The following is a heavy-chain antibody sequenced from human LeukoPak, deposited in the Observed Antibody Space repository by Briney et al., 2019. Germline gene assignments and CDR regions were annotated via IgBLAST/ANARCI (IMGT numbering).Heavy chain of an antibody. CDR2: IYISGST. Sequence: SETLSLTCTVSGASITSYYWSWIRQPAGKGLEWIGRIYISGSTNYNPSLKSRVTMSVDTSKNQFSLKLSSVTPADTAVYYCARDLEQQLGDFWFDPWGQGTLVTVSS. CDR1: GASITSYY. D-gene: IGHD6-13*01. CDR3: ARDLEQQLGDFWFDP. J-gene: IGHJ5*02. V-gene: IGHV4-4*07.